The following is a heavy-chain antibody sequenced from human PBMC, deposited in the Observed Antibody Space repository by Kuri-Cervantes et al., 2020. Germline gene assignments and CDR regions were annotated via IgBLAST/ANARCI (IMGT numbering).Heavy chain of an antibody. J-gene: IGHJ5*02. V-gene: IGHV4-4*02. Sequence: SETLSLTCVVSGGSISSSNWWSWVRQPPGKGLEWIGEIYHSGSTNNNPSLKNRVTISVDKSKNQFSLKLSSVTAADTAVYYCASYYDSSGYNDNWFDPWGQGTLVTVSS. CDR3: ASYYDSSGYNDNWFDP. CDR1: GGSISSSNW. CDR2: IYHSGST. D-gene: IGHD3-22*01.